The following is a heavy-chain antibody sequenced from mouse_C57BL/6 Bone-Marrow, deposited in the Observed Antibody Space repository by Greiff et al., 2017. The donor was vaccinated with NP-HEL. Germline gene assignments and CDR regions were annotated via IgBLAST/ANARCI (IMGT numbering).Heavy chain of an antibody. CDR1: GYAFTNYL. CDR2: INPGSGGT. CDR3: ARDNSNYDFDY. D-gene: IGHD2-5*01. J-gene: IGHJ2*01. V-gene: IGHV1-54*01. Sequence: QVQLKQSGAELVRPGTSVKVSCKASGYAFTNYLIEWVKQRPGQGLEWIGVINPGSGGTNYNEKFKGKATLTADKSSSNAYMQLSSLTSEDSAVYFCARDNSNYDFDYWGQGTTLTVSS.